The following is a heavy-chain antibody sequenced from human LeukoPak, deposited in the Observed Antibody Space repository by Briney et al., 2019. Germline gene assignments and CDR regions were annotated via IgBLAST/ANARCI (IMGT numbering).Heavy chain of an antibody. J-gene: IGHJ6*02. Sequence: PSETLSLTCTVCGRSIRSGDYSWNWIRQPPGKGLEWIGYIYYSGSTYYNPSLKSRVTISVDRSKNQFSLKLSSVTAADTAVYYCARGGLRFLEPYGMDVWGQGTTVTVSS. CDR2: IYYSGST. V-gene: IGHV4-30-4*08. CDR3: ARGGLRFLEPYGMDV. CDR1: GRSIRSGDYS. D-gene: IGHD3-3*01.